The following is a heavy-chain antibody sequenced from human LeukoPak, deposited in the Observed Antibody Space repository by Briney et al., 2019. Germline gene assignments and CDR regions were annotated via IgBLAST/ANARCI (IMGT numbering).Heavy chain of an antibody. CDR1: GFTFSSSA. V-gene: IGHV3-30-3*02. CDR2: ISYDGSNK. D-gene: IGHD3-22*01. Sequence: AGGSLRLSCAASGFTFSSSAMHWVRQAPDKGLEWVAVISYDGSNKYYADSVKGRFTISRDNYKKTLSLQMNSLRAEDTAVYYCAKSPDDKFYYFDYWGQGTLVTVSS. CDR3: AKSPDDKFYYFDY. J-gene: IGHJ4*02.